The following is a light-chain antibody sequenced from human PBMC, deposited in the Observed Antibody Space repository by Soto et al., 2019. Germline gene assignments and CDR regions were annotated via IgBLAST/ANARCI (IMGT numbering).Light chain of an antibody. V-gene: IGKV3-11*01. Sequence: ETVLTQSPATLSLSPGERATLSCRASQSVHTYLAWYQQKAGQAPRLLIYDASNRATGIPARFSGRGSGTDFTLTISSLEPEDCALYYCQQRSNWPPYTFGKGTKLEI. CDR2: DAS. CDR1: QSVHTY. CDR3: QQRSNWPPYT. J-gene: IGKJ2*01.